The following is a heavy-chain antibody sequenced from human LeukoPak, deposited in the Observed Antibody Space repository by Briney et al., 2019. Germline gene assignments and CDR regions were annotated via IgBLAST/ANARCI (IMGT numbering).Heavy chain of an antibody. CDR2: INHSGST. CDR1: GGSFSGYY. V-gene: IGHV4-34*01. J-gene: IGHJ4*02. CDR3: ASGRGVDY. D-gene: IGHD3-16*01. Sequence: SETLSLTCAVYGGSFSGYYWSWIRQPPGKGLEWIGEINHSGSTNYNPSLKSRVTISVDTSKNQFSLKLSSVTAADPAGYYCASGRGVDYWGQGTRVTVSS.